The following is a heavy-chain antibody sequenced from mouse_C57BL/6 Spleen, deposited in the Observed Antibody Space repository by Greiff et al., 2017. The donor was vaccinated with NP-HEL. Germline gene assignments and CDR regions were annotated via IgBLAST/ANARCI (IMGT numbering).Heavy chain of an antibody. CDR3: ATNWTLWYFDV. CDR2: ISYDGSN. V-gene: IGHV3-6*01. J-gene: IGHJ1*03. Sequence: DVQLQESGPGLVKPSQSLSLTCSVTGYSITSGYYWNWIRQFPGNKLEWMGYISYDGSNNYNPSHKNRISITRDTSKNKFFLKLNSVTTEDTATYYCATNWTLWYFDVWGTGTTVTVSS. D-gene: IGHD4-1*01. CDR1: GYSITSGYY.